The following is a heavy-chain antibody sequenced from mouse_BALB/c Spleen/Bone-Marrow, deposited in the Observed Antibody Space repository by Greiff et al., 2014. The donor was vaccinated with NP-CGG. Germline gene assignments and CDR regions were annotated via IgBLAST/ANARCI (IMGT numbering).Heavy chain of an antibody. J-gene: IGHJ4*01. CDR1: GITVSSYT. CDR2: ITGGGTT. Sequence: EVQGVESGGGLVKPGESLKFSCAASGITVSSYTMSWVRQTQEKRLEWVASITGGGTTYYPDSVKGRFTISRDNARNILYLQVSSLRSEDTAIYYCARHYGYVDAMDYWGQGTSVTVSS. CDR3: ARHYGYVDAMDY. V-gene: IGHV5-6-5*01. D-gene: IGHD1-2*01.